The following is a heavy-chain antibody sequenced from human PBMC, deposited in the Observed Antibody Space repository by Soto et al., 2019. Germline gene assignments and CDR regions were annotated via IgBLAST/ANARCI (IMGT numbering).Heavy chain of an antibody. J-gene: IGHJ4*02. CDR3: ARLEGLATISYYFDC. V-gene: IGHV4-39*01. D-gene: IGHD3-9*01. CDR1: DDSINSDKYY. CDR2: IYNRGNA. Sequence: SETLSLTCSVSDDSINSDKYYWGWIRQPPGKGLEWIGSIYNRGNAYYNPSLKTRVTISLDKSKSQFSLKLNSVTAADTAVYFCARLEGLATISYYFDCWGPGDMVIVSS.